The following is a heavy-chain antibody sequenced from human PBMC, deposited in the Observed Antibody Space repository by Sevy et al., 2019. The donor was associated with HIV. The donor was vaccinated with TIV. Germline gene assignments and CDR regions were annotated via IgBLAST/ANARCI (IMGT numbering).Heavy chain of an antibody. D-gene: IGHD1-1*01. CDR2: IYPGNSDT. Sequence: GESLKISCKGSGYSFTSYWIGWVRQMPGRGLEWMGIIYPGNSDTRYSPSFQGQVTISAEKSISTAYLQGSSLKASDTAMYYCARHEQLFDYFDYWGQGTLVTVSS. V-gene: IGHV5-51*01. CDR3: ARHEQLFDYFDY. J-gene: IGHJ4*02. CDR1: GYSFTSYW.